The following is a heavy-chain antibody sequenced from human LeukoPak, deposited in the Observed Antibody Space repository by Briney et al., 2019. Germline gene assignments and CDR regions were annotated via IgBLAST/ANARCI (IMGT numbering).Heavy chain of an antibody. D-gene: IGHD1-26*01. V-gene: IGHV3-23*01. CDR2: ISGSGDTT. J-gene: IGHJ4*02. CDR3: AKDVGKWESLHFFDY. Sequence: GGSLRLSCTASGFTFSSYVMTWVRQAPGKGLEWVSVISGSGDTTYYAASVTGRFTISRDNSRNTLYLQMNSLRGDDTAVYYCAKDVGKWESLHFFDYWGQGTLVTVSS. CDR1: GFTFSSYV.